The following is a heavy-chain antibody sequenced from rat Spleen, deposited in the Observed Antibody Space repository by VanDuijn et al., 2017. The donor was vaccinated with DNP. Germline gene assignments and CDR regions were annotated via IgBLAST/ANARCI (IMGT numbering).Heavy chain of an antibody. J-gene: IGHJ4*01. CDR2: ITNTDRT. CDR1: GFTFNYFW. CDR3: VRVVDLHDGGSGDALDV. Sequence: EVQLVESGGDLVQPGGSLKLSCVASGFTFNYFWMAWVRQVPGKGLEWVASITNTDRTEYVDSVQGRFAISRENAKDTLYLRMNSLRSEDTASYCCVRVVDLHDGGSGDALDVWGQGTSVTVSS. V-gene: IGHV5-31*01. D-gene: IGHD1-12*02.